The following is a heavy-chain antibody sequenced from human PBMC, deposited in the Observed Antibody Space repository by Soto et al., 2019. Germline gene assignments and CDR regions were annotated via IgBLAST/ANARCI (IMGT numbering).Heavy chain of an antibody. Sequence: SETLSLTCTVSGGSISSSSYYWGWIRQPPGKGLEWIGSIYYSGSTYYNPSLKSRVTISVDTSKNQFSLKLSSVTAADTAVYYCARHKATYSRDLFDPWGQGTLVTVSS. CDR3: ARHKATYSRDLFDP. J-gene: IGHJ5*02. V-gene: IGHV4-39*01. D-gene: IGHD1-26*01. CDR2: IYYSGST. CDR1: GGSISSSSYY.